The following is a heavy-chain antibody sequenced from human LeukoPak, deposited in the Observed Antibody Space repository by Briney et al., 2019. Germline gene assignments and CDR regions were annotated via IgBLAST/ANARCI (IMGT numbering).Heavy chain of an antibody. Sequence: GGSLRLSCAAFGFTFSSYWMSWVRQAPGKGLEWVANIKQDGSEKYYVDSVKGRFTISRDNAKNSLYLQMNSLRAEDTAVYYCARDISKLAYWGQGTLVTVSS. CDR2: IKQDGSEK. J-gene: IGHJ4*02. CDR3: ARDISKLAY. CDR1: GFTFSSYW. V-gene: IGHV3-7*01. D-gene: IGHD6-13*01.